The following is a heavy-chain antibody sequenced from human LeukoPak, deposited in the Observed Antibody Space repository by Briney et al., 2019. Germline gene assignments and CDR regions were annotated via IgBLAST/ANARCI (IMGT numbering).Heavy chain of an antibody. CDR2: IWYDGSNK. CDR1: GFTFSSYG. J-gene: IGHJ4*02. D-gene: IGHD3-22*01. Sequence: GGSLRLSCAASGFTFSSYGMHWVRQAPGKGLEWVAVIWYDGSNKYYADSVKGRFTISRDNSKNTLYLQMNSLRAEDTAVYYCAKDSNYYDSSGEFDYWGQGTLVTVSS. V-gene: IGHV3-30*02. CDR3: AKDSNYYDSSGEFDY.